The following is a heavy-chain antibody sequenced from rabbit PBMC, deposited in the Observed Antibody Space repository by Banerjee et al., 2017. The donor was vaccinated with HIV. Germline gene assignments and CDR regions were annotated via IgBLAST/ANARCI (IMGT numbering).Heavy chain of an antibody. V-gene: IGHV1S40*01. J-gene: IGHJ4*01. D-gene: IGHD4-2*01. CDR3: ARSDAGTYYAFNL. CDR1: GFSFSSGYD. Sequence: QSLEESGGGLVQPEGSLTLTCTASGFSFSSGYDMCWVRQAPGKGLEWIGCIYNGDGNTYYANWVNGRFTISKTSSTTVTLQMTSLTAADTATYFCARSDAGTYYAFNLWGQGTLVTVS. CDR2: IYNGDGNT.